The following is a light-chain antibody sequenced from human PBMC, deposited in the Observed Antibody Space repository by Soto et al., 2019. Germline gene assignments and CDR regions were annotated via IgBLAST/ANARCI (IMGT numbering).Light chain of an antibody. CDR1: SSDVGAYNY. CDR2: EVT. Sequence: QSALTQPASVSGSPGQSITISCTGTSSDVGAYNYVSWYQQYPGKAPQLMIYEVTNRPSGVSNRFSGSKSGNTASLTISGLQAEDEADYYCSSYTDSPTLEDFGTGTKVTVL. CDR3: SSYTDSPTLED. J-gene: IGLJ1*01. V-gene: IGLV2-14*01.